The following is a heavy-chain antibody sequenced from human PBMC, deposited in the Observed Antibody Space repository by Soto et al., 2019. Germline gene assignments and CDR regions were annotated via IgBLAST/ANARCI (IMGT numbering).Heavy chain of an antibody. CDR1: GGSISSYY. J-gene: IGHJ4*02. V-gene: IGHV4-59*01. CDR3: ARAVYFDY. Sequence: VQLQESGPGLVKPSETLSLTCTVSGGSISSYYWSWIRQPPGKGLEWIGYIYYSGSTNYNPSLKSRVTISVDTSKNQFSLKLSSVTAADTAVYYCARAVYFDYWGQGTLVTVSS. CDR2: IYYSGST.